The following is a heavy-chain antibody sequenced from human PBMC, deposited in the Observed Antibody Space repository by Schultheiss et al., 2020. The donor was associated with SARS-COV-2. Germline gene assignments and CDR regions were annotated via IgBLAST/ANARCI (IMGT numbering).Heavy chain of an antibody. CDR2: IYYSGST. J-gene: IGHJ4*02. CDR3: ARSSFRSRFDY. V-gene: IGHV4-61*01. CDR1: GYSISSGYF. Sequence: SETLSLTCAVSGYSISSGYFWGWIRQPPGKGLEWIGYIYYSGSTNYNPSLKSRVTISVDTSKNQFSLKLSSVTAADTAVYYCARSSFRSRFDYWGQGTLVTVSS. D-gene: IGHD2-2*01.